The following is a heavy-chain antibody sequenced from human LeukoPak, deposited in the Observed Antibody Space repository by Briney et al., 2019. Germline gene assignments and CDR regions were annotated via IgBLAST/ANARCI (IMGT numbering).Heavy chain of an antibody. V-gene: IGHV1-46*01. D-gene: IGHD3-22*01. CDR3: ARERGNYDSSGYSHDAFDI. Sequence: ASVKVSCKASGYTFTSYYMHWVRQAPGQGLEWMGIINPSGGSTSYAQKFQGRVTMTRDTSTSTVYMELSSLRSEDTAVYYCARERGNYDSSGYSHDAFDIWGQGTMVTVSS. CDR1: GYTFTSYY. J-gene: IGHJ3*02. CDR2: INPSGGST.